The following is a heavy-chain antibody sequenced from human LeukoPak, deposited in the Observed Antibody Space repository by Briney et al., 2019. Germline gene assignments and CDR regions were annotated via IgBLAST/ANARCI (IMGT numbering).Heavy chain of an antibody. D-gene: IGHD2-2*02. CDR1: GGSISSYY. J-gene: IGHJ6*04. CDR2: IYYSGST. V-gene: IGHV4-59*01. CDR3: ARAAIQPYYYYGMDV. Sequence: SETLSLTCTVSGGSISSYYWSWIRQPPGKGLEWIGYIYYSGSTNYNPSLKSRVTIPVDTSKNQFSLKLSSVTAADTAVYYCARAAIQPYYYYGMDVWGKGTTVTVSS.